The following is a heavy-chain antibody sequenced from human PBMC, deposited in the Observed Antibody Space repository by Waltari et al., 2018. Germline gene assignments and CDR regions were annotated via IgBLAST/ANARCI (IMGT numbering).Heavy chain of an antibody. Sequence: QVQLQESGPGLVKPSETLSLTCAVSGYSISSAYYWGGIRQPPGKGLEWIGSIHHSGNVYYNPSLKSRVTVSLDTSKNQFSLKLTSMTAADTAVYYCARVSMGTITSSDAFDIWGPGTMVTVSS. V-gene: IGHV4-38-2*01. CDR3: ARVSMGTITSSDAFDI. J-gene: IGHJ3*02. CDR2: IHHSGNV. D-gene: IGHD2-2*01. CDR1: GYSISSAYY.